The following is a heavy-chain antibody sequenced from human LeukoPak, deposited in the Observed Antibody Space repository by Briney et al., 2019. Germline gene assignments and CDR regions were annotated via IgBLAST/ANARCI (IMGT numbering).Heavy chain of an antibody. V-gene: IGHV6-1*01. CDR3: AREGTMVRGVMNHFDY. D-gene: IGHD3-10*01. CDR1: GDSVSSNNAA. J-gene: IGHJ4*02. Sequence: SQTLSLTCAISGDSVSSNNAARNWIRQSPSRGLEWLGRTYYRSKWYNDYPPSVRSRITINPDTSKNQFSLQLNSVTPEDTAVYYCAREGTMVRGVMNHFDYWGQGTLVTVSS. CDR2: TYYRSKWYN.